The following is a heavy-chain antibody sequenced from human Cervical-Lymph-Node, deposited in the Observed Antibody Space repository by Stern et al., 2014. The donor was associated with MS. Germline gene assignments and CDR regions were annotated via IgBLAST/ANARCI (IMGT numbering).Heavy chain of an antibody. V-gene: IGHV3-33*01. CDR2: IYYDGSNR. D-gene: IGHD4-23*01. CDR1: GFTFSSSG. Sequence: QVQLVESGGALVQPGRSLRLSCAASGFTFSSSGLHWVRQAPGKRLEWLAIIYYDGSNRYYADSVKGRFTISRDNSKNTLYLQMNSLRAEDTAVYYCAREGGNTAEYFQHWGQGTLVTVSS. CDR3: AREGGNTAEYFQH. J-gene: IGHJ1*01.